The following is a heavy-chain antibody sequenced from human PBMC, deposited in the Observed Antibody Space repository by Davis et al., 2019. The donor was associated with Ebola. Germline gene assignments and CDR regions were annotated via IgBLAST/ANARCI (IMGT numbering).Heavy chain of an antibody. J-gene: IGHJ4*02. Sequence: GESLKISCKGFGYNFAGKWIAWVRQTAGKGLEWMGITYPGDSETKYSPSFQGRVTISADKSTSTAYLQWPSLKASDTAMYYCARQADYYDSWGQGTLVTVSS. CDR1: GYNFAGKW. CDR2: TYPGDSET. CDR3: ARQADYYDS. V-gene: IGHV5-51*01.